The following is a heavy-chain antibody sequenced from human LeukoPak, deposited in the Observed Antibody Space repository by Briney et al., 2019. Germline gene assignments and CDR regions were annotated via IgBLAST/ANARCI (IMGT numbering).Heavy chain of an antibody. V-gene: IGHV3-23*01. CDR2: ISGSGGST. Sequence: PGGSLRLSCAASGFTFSSYAMSWVRQAPGKGLEWVSAISGSGGSTYYADSVKGRFTISRDNSKNTLYLQMNSLRAEDTAVYYYAKVTPDDILTGSLADPWGQGTLVTVSS. CDR1: GFTFSSYA. J-gene: IGHJ5*02. CDR3: AKVTPDDILTGSLADP. D-gene: IGHD3-9*01.